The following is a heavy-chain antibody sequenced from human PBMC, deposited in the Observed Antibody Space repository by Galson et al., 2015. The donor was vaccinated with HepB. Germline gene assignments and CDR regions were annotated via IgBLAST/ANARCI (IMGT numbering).Heavy chain of an antibody. CDR3: ARASRNPYYDFWSGYYPYYNYYYMDV. Sequence: SLRLSCAVSGFTFSTYWMSWVRQAPGKGLEWVANIKQDGSEKNYVDSVKGRFTISRDNAKNLLYLQMSSLRAEDTAVYYCARASRNPYYDFWSGYYPYYNYYYMDVWGKGTTVTVSS. D-gene: IGHD3-3*01. CDR1: GFTFSTYW. CDR2: IKQDGSEK. J-gene: IGHJ6*03. V-gene: IGHV3-7*01.